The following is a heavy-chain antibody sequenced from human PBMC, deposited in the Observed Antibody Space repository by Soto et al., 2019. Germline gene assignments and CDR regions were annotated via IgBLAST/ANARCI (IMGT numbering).Heavy chain of an antibody. Sequence: ASVKVSCKASGYTFTGYYMHWVRQAPGQGLEWMGWINPNSGGTNYAQKFQGRVTMTRDTSISTAYMELSRLRSDDTAVYYCARELELRHYYYGMDVWGQGTTVTVS. V-gene: IGHV1-2*02. J-gene: IGHJ6*02. CDR2: INPNSGGT. CDR1: GYTFTGYY. CDR3: ARELELRHYYYGMDV. D-gene: IGHD1-7*01.